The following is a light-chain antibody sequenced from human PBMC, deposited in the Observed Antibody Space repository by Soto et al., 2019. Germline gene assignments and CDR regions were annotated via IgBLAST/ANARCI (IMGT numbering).Light chain of an antibody. J-gene: IGKJ5*01. CDR3: QQRSNWPPIT. CDR1: QSVNTY. CDR2: DSS. Sequence: EIVLTQSPAAVSLSPGERATLSCRASQSVNTYLAWYQQRPGQAPRLLIYDSSNRATGIPARFSGSGSGTDFTLTISSLEPEDFAVYYCQQRSNWPPITFGQGTRLEI. V-gene: IGKV3-11*01.